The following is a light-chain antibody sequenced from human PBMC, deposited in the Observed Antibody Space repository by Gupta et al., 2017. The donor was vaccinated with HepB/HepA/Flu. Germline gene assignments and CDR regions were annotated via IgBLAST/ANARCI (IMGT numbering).Light chain of an antibody. Sequence: QSALTQPASVSGSPGQSITISCTGTSSDVGGYNYVSWYQQHPGKAPKLMIDEVSNRPSGVSKRFSGSTSCNTESLTTYALQAEDEADEDGSSYKTSSTFLVVFGGGTKLTVL. CDR1: SSDVGGYNY. CDR2: EVS. J-gene: IGLJ2*01. V-gene: IGLV2-14*01. CDR3: SSYKTSSTFLVV.